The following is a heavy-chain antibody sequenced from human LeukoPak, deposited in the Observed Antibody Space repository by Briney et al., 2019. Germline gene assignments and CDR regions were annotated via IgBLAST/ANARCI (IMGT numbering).Heavy chain of an antibody. D-gene: IGHD3-9*01. J-gene: IGHJ4*02. Sequence: SETLSLTCAVYGGSFSGYYWSWIRQPPGKGLEWIGEINHSGSTNYNPSLKSRVTISVDTSKNQFSLKLSSVTAADTAVYYCARDLEYYDILTGYYPARYFDYWGQGTLVTVSS. CDR1: GGSFSGYY. CDR2: INHSGST. CDR3: ARDLEYYDILTGYYPARYFDY. V-gene: IGHV4-34*01.